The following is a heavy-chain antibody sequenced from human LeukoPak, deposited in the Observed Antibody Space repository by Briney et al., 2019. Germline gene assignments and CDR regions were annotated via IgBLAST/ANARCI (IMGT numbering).Heavy chain of an antibody. Sequence: GGSLRLSCTASGFTLGDYAMSWVRQAPGKGLEGVGFIRCKAYGGTTEYAASVKGRFTISRDDSKSIAYLQMNSLKTEDTAVYCCTSPGVRFLEWSGDCWGQGTLVTVSS. CDR3: TSPGVRFLEWSGDC. V-gene: IGHV3-49*04. CDR1: GFTLGDYA. CDR2: IRCKAYGGTT. J-gene: IGHJ4*02. D-gene: IGHD3-3*01.